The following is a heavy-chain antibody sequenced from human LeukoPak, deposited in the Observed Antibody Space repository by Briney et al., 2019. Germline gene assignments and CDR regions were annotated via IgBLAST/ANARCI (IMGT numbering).Heavy chain of an antibody. J-gene: IGHJ2*01. V-gene: IGHV3-21*01. D-gene: IGHD6-13*01. CDR3: ARDRAATGDWYFDL. CDR2: ISSSSGYT. CDR1: GFTFSRYS. Sequence: PGGSLRLSCAGSGFTFSRYSMTWVRQAPGKGLEWVSSISSSSGYTHYADSVKGRFTVSRDNSKNTLYLQMNSLRVDDTAMYYCARDRAATGDWYFDLWGRGTLVTVSS.